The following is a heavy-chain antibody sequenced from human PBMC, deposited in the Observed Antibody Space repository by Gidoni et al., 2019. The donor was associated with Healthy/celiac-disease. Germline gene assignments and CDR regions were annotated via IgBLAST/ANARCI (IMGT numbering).Heavy chain of an antibody. D-gene: IGHD6-13*01. J-gene: IGHJ3*02. CDR3: AKRAGQPQNPHI. CDR2: ISGSGGST. V-gene: IGHV3-23*01. CDR1: GFTFSSYA. Sequence: EVQLLESGGGLVQPGGSLRLSCAAFGFTFSSYAMSWVRQAPGKGLEWVSAISGSGGSTYYADSVKGRFTISRDNSKNTLYLKMNSLRAEDTAVYYCAKRAGQPQNPHIWGQGTMVTVSS.